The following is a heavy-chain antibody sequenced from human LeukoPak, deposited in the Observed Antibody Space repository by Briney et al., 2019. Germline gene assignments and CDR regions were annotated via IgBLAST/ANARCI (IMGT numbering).Heavy chain of an antibody. CDR1: GFTFSSYD. D-gene: IGHD1-26*01. Sequence: GGSLRLSCAVSGFTFSSYDMHWVRQATGKGLEWVSGIGTASDTYYPGSVKGRFTISRENAKNSLYLQMNSLRAEDTAVYYCARDWEGYFDYWGQGTLVTVSS. J-gene: IGHJ4*02. CDR3: ARDWEGYFDY. V-gene: IGHV3-13*01. CDR2: IGTASDT.